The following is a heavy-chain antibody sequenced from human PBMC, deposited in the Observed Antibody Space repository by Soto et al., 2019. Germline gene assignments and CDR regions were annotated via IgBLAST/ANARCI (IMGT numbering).Heavy chain of an antibody. J-gene: IGHJ4*02. CDR2: INPNGGGT. Sequence: ASVKVSCKASGYTFSTLYMHWVRQAPGQGLQWMGVINPNGGGTSYAQKFQGSVTLTRDTSTSTVYMEVSSLRYEDTAVYYCARERGAATGNLYFFDYWGPGTLVTVSS. CDR3: ARERGAATGNLYFFDY. CDR1: GYTFSTLY. D-gene: IGHD6-13*01. V-gene: IGHV1-46*01.